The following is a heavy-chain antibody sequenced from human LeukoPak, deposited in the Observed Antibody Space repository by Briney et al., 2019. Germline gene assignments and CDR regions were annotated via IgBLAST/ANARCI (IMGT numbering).Heavy chain of an antibody. CDR1: GFTFNSYA. CDR2: ISGGDNNT. Sequence: GGSLRLSCAASGFTFNSYAMSWVRQAPGKGLEWVSTISGGDNNTYYADSVKSRSTISRDNSKNTVYLQVNSLRADDTAVYYCAKSPYDHWGQGTLVTVSS. CDR3: AKSPYDH. V-gene: IGHV3-23*01. J-gene: IGHJ4*02.